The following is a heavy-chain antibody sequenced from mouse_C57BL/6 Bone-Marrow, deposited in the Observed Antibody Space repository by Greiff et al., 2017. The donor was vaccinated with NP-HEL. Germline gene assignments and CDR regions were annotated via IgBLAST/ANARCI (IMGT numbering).Heavy chain of an antibody. Sequence: EVMLVESGGGLVKPGGSLKLSCAASGFTFSSYAMSWVRQTPEKRLEWVATISDGGSYTYYPDNVKGRFTISRDNAKNNLYLQMSHLKSEDTAMYYCARDLLLGYWGQGTTLTVSS. CDR3: ARDLLLGY. D-gene: IGHD1-1*01. V-gene: IGHV5-4*01. CDR2: ISDGGSYT. J-gene: IGHJ2*01. CDR1: GFTFSSYA.